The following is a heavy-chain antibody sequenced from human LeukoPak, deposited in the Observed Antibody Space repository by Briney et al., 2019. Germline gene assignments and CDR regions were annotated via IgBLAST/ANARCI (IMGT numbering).Heavy chain of an antibody. CDR1: GFTFSNYG. J-gene: IGHJ4*02. V-gene: IGHV3-30*18. Sequence: GGSLRLSCAASGFTFSNYGMHWVRQAPGKGLEWVAAIPYDGSNKYYADSVKGRFTISRDNSKNTLYLQMNSLRAEDTAVYFCAKDGRGFDYWGQGTLVTVSS. CDR2: IPYDGSNK. D-gene: IGHD1-26*01. CDR3: AKDGRGFDY.